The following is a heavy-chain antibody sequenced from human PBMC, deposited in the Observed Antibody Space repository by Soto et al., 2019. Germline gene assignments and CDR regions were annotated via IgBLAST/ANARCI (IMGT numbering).Heavy chain of an antibody. V-gene: IGHV3-30-3*01. Sequence: QVQLVESGGGVVQPGRSLRLSCAASGFTFSSYAMHWVRQAPGKGLEWVAVISYDGSNKYYADSVKGRFTISRDNSKNTLYLQINSLRAEDTAVYYCARDHEQQLVEYYFDYWGQGTLVTVSS. CDR2: ISYDGSNK. D-gene: IGHD6-13*01. J-gene: IGHJ4*02. CDR1: GFTFSSYA. CDR3: ARDHEQQLVEYYFDY.